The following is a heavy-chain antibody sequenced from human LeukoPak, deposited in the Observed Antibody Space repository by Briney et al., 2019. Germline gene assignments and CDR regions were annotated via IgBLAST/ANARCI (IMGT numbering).Heavy chain of an antibody. CDR2: IKQDGSEK. Sequence: GGSLRLSCAASGFTFGSYWMSWVRQAPGKGLEWVANIKQDGSEKYYVDSVKGRFTISRDNAKNSLYLQMNSLRAEDTAVYYCARDLGDYDDYWGRGTLVTVSS. V-gene: IGHV3-7*01. J-gene: IGHJ4*02. CDR3: ARDLGDYDDY. CDR1: GFTFGSYW. D-gene: IGHD3-16*01.